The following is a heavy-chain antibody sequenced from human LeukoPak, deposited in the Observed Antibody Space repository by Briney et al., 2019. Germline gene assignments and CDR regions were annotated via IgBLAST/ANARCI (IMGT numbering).Heavy chain of an antibody. D-gene: IGHD2-2*01. Sequence: ASVKVSCKASGCTFTSYYMHWVRQAPGQGLEWMGIINPSGGSTSYAQKFQGRVTMTRDTSTSTVYMELSSLRSEDTAVYYCAREKDIVVVPAAKLTHWGQGTLVTVSS. J-gene: IGHJ4*02. CDR2: INPSGGST. V-gene: IGHV1-46*01. CDR3: AREKDIVVVPAAKLTH. CDR1: GCTFTSYY.